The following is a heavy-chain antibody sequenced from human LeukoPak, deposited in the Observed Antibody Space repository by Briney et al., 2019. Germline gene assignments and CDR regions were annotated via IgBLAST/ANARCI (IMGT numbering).Heavy chain of an antibody. CDR2: IIPIFGTA. CDR3: AREKDIVVVPAARGGFDY. J-gene: IGHJ4*02. Sequence: SAKVSCKASGGTFSSYAISWVRQAPGQGLEWMGGIIPIFGTANYAQKFQGRVTITADKSTSTAYMELSSLRSEDTAVYYCAREKDIVVVPAARGGFDYRGQGTLVTVSS. D-gene: IGHD2-2*01. CDR1: GGTFSSYA. V-gene: IGHV1-69*06.